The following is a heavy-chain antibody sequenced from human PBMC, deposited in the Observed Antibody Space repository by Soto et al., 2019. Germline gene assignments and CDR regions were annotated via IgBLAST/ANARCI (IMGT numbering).Heavy chain of an antibody. CDR1: GYTFSTFA. V-gene: IGHV1-3*01. Sequence: ASVKVSCKTSGYTFSTFAMHWVRQAPGQRLEWMARINAGNGDTKYSQKFQGRVTITRDSSASTAYMELSSLTSEDTAVYYCARDRDTYGYGGFDYWGQGTLVTVSS. CDR2: INAGNGDT. D-gene: IGHD5-18*01. J-gene: IGHJ4*02. CDR3: ARDRDTYGYGGFDY.